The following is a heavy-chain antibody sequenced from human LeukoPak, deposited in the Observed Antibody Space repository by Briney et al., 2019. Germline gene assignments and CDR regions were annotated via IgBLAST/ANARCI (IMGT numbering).Heavy chain of an antibody. V-gene: IGHV4-39*01. CDR1: GGSISSSSYY. D-gene: IGHD4-11*01. Sequence: SETLSLTCTVSGGSISSSSYYGGWIRQPPGKGLEWIGSIYYSGSTYYNPSLKSRVTISVDTSKTQFSPKLRSVTAADPAVYYCASLYSNSHLLYYYGMDVWGQGTTVTVSS. J-gene: IGHJ6*02. CDR3: ASLYSNSHLLYYYGMDV. CDR2: IYYSGST.